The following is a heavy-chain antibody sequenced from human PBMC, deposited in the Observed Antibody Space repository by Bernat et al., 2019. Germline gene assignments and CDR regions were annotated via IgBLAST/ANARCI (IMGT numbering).Heavy chain of an antibody. V-gene: IGHV5-51*01. CDR2: IYPGDSDT. Sequence: EVQLVQSGAEVKKPGESLKITCKGSGYSFTSYWIGWVRQMPGKGLEWMGIIYPGDSDTRYSPSFQGQVTISADKSISTAYLQWSSLKASDTAMYYCARLHGEQLVQGYAFDIWGQGTMVTVSS. J-gene: IGHJ3*02. D-gene: IGHD6-6*01. CDR1: GYSFTSYW. CDR3: ARLHGEQLVQGYAFDI.